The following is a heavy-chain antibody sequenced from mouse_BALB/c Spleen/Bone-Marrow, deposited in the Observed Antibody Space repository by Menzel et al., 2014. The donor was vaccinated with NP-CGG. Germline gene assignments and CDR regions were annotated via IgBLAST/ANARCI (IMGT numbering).Heavy chain of an antibody. CDR1: GYTFTSYW. V-gene: IGHV1S127*01. D-gene: IGHD2-3*01. CDR2: IDPSDSYT. J-gene: IGHJ2*01. CDR3: SREDGSHYFDY. Sequence: VQVVESGAELVKPGASVKMSCKASGYTFTSYWMHWVKQRPGHGLEWIGLIDPSDSYTSYNQNFKGKATLTVDTSSNTAYMQLSSLTSEDSAVYYCSREDGSHYFDYWGQGTTLAVSS.